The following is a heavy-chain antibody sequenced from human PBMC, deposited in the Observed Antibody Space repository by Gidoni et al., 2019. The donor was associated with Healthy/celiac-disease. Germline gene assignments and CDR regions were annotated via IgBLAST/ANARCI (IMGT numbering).Heavy chain of an antibody. V-gene: IGHV1-69-2*01. D-gene: IGHD1-26*01. CDR1: GYTFTDYY. CDR2: VDPEDGET. J-gene: IGHJ5*02. Sequence: EVQLVQSGAEVKKPGATVKISCTVSGYTFTDYYMHWVQQAPGKGLEWMGLVDPEDGETIYAEKFQGRVTITADTSTDTAYMELSSLRSEDTAVYYCATDRRPYSGSRGPIRFDPWGQGTLVTVSS. CDR3: ATDRRPYSGSRGPIRFDP.